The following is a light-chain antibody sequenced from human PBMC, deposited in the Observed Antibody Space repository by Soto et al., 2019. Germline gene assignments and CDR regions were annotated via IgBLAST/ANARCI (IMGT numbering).Light chain of an antibody. CDR3: QQSNSFPWT. J-gene: IGKJ1*01. Sequence: DIQMTQSPSSVSASVGDRLTITCRASQDISSSLAWYQHQPGKAPKLLIYATSTLHSGVPSRFSGSGSGTDFTLTISSLQPEDFATYYCQQSNSFPWTFGRGTKVGIK. V-gene: IGKV1-12*01. CDR2: ATS. CDR1: QDISSS.